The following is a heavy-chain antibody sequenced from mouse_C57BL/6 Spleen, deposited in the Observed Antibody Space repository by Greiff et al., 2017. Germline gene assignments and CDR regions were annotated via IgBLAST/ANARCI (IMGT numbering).Heavy chain of an antibody. V-gene: IGHV1-39*01. Sequence: EVKLMESGPELVKPGASVKISCKASGYSFTDYNMNWVKQSNGKSLEWIGVINPNYGTTSYNQKFKGKATLTVDQSSSTAYMQLNSLTSEDSAVYYCARRDGYGNSFAYWGQGTLVTVSA. CDR3: ARRDGYGNSFAY. CDR1: GYSFTDYN. J-gene: IGHJ3*01. D-gene: IGHD2-1*01. CDR2: INPNYGTT.